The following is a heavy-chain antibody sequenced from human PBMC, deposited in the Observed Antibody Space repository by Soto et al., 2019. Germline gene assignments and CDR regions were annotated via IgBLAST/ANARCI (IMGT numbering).Heavy chain of an antibody. CDR2: INHSGST. D-gene: IGHD6-6*01. Sequence: SETLSLTCAVYGGSFSGYYWSWIRQPPGKGLEWIGEINHSGSTNYNPSLKSRVTISVDTSKNQFSLKLSSVTAADTAVYYCAGRIEYSSSPSAVGLVTFDYWGQGTLVTVSS. CDR1: GGSFSGYY. CDR3: AGRIEYSSSPSAVGLVTFDY. V-gene: IGHV4-34*01. J-gene: IGHJ4*02.